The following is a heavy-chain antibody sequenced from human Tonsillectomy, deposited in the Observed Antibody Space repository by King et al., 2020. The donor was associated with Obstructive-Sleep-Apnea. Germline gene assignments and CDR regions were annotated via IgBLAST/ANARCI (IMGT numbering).Heavy chain of an antibody. D-gene: IGHD3-9*01. CDR2: ICGSGGST. CDR1: GFTFSSYA. CDR3: AKDSRHYDILTGTRHNWFDP. Sequence: VQLVESGGGLVQPGGSLRLSCAASGFTFSSYAMSWVRQAPGKGLEWVSAICGSGGSTYYADSVRGRFTISRDNSKNTLYLQVNSLSAEDTAVYYCAKDSRHYDILTGTRHNWFDPWGQGTLVTVSS. V-gene: IGHV3-23*04. J-gene: IGHJ5*02.